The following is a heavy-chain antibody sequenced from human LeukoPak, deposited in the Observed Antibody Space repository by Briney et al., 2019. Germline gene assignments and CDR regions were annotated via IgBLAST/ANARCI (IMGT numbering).Heavy chain of an antibody. CDR3: AREAGTGPNWFDP. D-gene: IGHD6-19*01. Sequence: GGSLRLSCAASGFTVSSNYMSWVRQAPGKGLEWVSVIYSGGSTYYADSVKGRFTISRDNSKNTLYLQMNSLRAEDTAVYYCAREAGTGPNWFDPWGQGTLVTVSS. V-gene: IGHV3-53*01. CDR2: IYSGGST. J-gene: IGHJ5*02. CDR1: GFTVSSNY.